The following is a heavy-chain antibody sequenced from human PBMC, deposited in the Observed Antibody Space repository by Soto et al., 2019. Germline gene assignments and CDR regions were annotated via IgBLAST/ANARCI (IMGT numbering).Heavy chain of an antibody. Sequence: PGGSLRLSCAAPGFSVSSSDMSWVRQVPGEGLEWVSVIYSGGSTHDADYVKGRFSVSRDTSKNTVDLQMNSLRVDDTAVYYCGTSSRKDYHFAMDVWGQGTAVTVSS. CDR1: GFSVSSSD. J-gene: IGHJ6*02. V-gene: IGHV3-53*01. CDR2: IYSGGST. D-gene: IGHD6-6*01. CDR3: GTSSRKDYHFAMDV.